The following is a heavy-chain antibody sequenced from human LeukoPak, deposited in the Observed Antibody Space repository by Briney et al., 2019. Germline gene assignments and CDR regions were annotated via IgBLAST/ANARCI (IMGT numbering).Heavy chain of an antibody. D-gene: IGHD3-16*02. CDR3: ARGGELSRAVGFDY. J-gene: IGHJ4*02. Sequence: GGSLRLSCAASGFTFSSYSMNWVRQAPGKGLEWVSSISSSSSHIYYADSVKGRFTISRDNAKNSLYLQMNSLRAEDTAVYYCARGGELSRAVGFDYWGQGTLVTVSS. CDR1: GFTFSSYS. CDR2: ISSSSSHI. V-gene: IGHV3-21*01.